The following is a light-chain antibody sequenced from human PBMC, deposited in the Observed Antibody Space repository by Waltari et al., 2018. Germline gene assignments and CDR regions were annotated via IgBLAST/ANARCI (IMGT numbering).Light chain of an antibody. CDR2: AAS. Sequence: EIVLTQSPGTLSLSPGERATLSCRASQSVSSSYLAWFQQKPGQAPRLLIYAASSRATGIPDRFSGSVSGTDFTLTISRLEPEDFAVYYCQQYGSSPLFTFGPGTKVDIK. V-gene: IGKV3-20*01. J-gene: IGKJ3*01. CDR1: QSVSSSY. CDR3: QQYGSSPLFT.